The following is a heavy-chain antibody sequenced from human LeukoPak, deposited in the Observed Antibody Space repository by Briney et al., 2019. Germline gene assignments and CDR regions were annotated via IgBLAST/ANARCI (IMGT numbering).Heavy chain of an antibody. Sequence: PSETLSLTCAVYGGSFSGYYWSWIRQPPGKGLEWVSVIYSGGSTYYADSVKGRFTISRDNSKNTLYLQMNSLRAEDTAVYYCARRKGYPNWFDPWGQGTLVTVSS. J-gene: IGHJ5*02. CDR2: IYSGGST. V-gene: IGHV3-66*04. CDR3: ARRKGYPNWFDP. D-gene: IGHD2-15*01. CDR1: GGSFSGYY.